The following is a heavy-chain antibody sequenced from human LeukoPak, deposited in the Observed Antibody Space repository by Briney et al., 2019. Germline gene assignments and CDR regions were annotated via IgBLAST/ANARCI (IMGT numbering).Heavy chain of an antibody. V-gene: IGHV3-48*01. Sequence: PGGSLRLSCEASGFTQNAMGWVRQAPGKGLEWVSYISTSSSTIYYADSVKGRFTISRDNAKNSLYLQMNSLRAEDTAVYYCARVSSVWQLVARGAIDYWGQGTLVTVSS. CDR3: ARVSSVWQLVARGAIDY. CDR1: GFTQNA. CDR2: ISTSSSTI. D-gene: IGHD6-6*01. J-gene: IGHJ4*02.